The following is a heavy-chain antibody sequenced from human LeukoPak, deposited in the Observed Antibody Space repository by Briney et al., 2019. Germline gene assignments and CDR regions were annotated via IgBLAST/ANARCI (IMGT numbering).Heavy chain of an antibody. V-gene: IGHV3-15*01. CDR3: TTDVFRYFDWLNEF. CDR1: GFTFSNAW. CDR2: IKSKTDGGTT. J-gene: IGHJ4*02. D-gene: IGHD3-9*01. Sequence: PGGSLRLSCAASGFTFSNAWMSWVRQAPGKGREWAGRIKSKTDGGTTDYAAPVKGRFTISRDDSKNTLYLQMNSLKTEDTAVYYCTTDVFRYFDWLNEFWGQGTLVTVSS.